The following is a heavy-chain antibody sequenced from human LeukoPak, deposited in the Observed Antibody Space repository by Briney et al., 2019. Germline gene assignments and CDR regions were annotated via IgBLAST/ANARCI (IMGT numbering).Heavy chain of an antibody. J-gene: IGHJ4*02. D-gene: IGHD3-3*01. CDR1: GFTFTNYW. V-gene: IGHV3-7*01. CDR3: ARLREIPVFGVVTESTSYFDY. Sequence: GGSLRLSCAASGFTFTNYWMSWVRQAPGKGLEWVANIKQDRSEKYYVDSVKGRFTISRDNAKNSLYLQMNSLRAEDTAVYYCARLREIPVFGVVTESTSYFDYWGQGTLVTVSS. CDR2: IKQDRSEK.